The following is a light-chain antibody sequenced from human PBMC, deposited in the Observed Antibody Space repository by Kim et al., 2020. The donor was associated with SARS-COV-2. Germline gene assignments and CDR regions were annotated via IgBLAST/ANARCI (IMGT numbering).Light chain of an antibody. J-gene: IGLJ3*02. CDR1: RSNFGSHNR. Sequence: SLGQSITISSTGSRSNFGSHNRVSWHQHQPGKAPKLIIYEVSERPSGVSNRFSGSRSGNTASLTISGLQAEDEADYYCCSYYGVWVFGGGTQPTVL. V-gene: IGLV2-23*02. CDR2: EVS. CDR3: CSYYGVWV.